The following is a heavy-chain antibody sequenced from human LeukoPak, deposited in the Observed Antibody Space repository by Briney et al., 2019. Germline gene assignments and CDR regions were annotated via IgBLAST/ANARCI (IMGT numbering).Heavy chain of an antibody. CDR1: GYTLTELS. CDR2: FDPEDGET. J-gene: IGHJ4*02. V-gene: IGHV1-24*01. D-gene: IGHD3-16*02. CDR3: ATAPRLGDYVWGSYRYTEPPDY. Sequence: ASVKVSCEVSGYTLTELSMHWVRQAPGKGLEWMGGFDPEDGETIYAQKFQGRATMTEDTSTDTAYMELSSLRSEDTAVYYCATAPRLGDYVWGSYRYTEPPDYWGQGTLVAVSS.